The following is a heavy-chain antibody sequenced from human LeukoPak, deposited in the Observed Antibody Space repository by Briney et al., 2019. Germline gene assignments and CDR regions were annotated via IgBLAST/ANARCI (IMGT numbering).Heavy chain of an antibody. CDR3: ARDSSFGRGFDP. D-gene: IGHD3-10*01. CDR1: GGSISSYY. J-gene: IGHJ5*02. V-gene: IGHV4-59*01. CDR2: IYYSGST. Sequence: SETLSLTCTVSGGSISSYYWSWIRRPPGKGLEWIGYIYYSGSTNYNPSLKSRVTISVDTSKNQFSLKLSSVTAADTAVYYCARDSSFGRGFDPWGQGTLVTVSS.